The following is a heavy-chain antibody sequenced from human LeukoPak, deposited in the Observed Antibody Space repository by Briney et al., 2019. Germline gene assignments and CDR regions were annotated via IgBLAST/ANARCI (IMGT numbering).Heavy chain of an antibody. CDR3: ARDDSGYDSYFDY. V-gene: IGHV3-30*03. CDR1: GFTFSSYG. D-gene: IGHD5-12*01. Sequence: GGSLRLSSAASGFTFSSYGMHWVRQAPGKGLEWVAVISYDGSNKYYADSVKGRFTISRDNSKNTLYLQMNSLRAEDTAVYYCARDDSGYDSYFDYWGQGTLVTVSS. J-gene: IGHJ4*02. CDR2: ISYDGSNK.